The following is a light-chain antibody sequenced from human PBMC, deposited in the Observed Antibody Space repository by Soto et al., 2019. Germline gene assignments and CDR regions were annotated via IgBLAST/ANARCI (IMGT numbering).Light chain of an antibody. V-gene: IGKV3-15*01. Sequence: ETVMTQSPATLSVSPGERATLSCRASQTVSSNLAWDQQKPGQSPRLLIYGASTRATGIPARFSGSGSGTEFTLTINSLQSEDFAVYYCQQYKNWPHTFGQGTKV. CDR3: QQYKNWPHT. J-gene: IGKJ2*01. CDR1: QTVSSN. CDR2: GAS.